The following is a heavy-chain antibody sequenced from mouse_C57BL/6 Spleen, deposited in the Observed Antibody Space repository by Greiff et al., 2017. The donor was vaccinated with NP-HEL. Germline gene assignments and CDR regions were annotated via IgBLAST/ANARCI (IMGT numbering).Heavy chain of an antibody. CDR2: IRSKSSNYAT. V-gene: IGHV10-3*01. Sequence: EVQRVESGGGLVQPKGSLKLSCAASGFTFNTYAMHWVRQAPGKGLEWVARIRSKSSNYATYYADSVKDRFTISRDDSQSMLYLQMNNLKTEDTAMYYCVREGDGNYLGRFAYWGQGTLVTVSA. D-gene: IGHD2-1*01. CDR1: GFTFNTYA. J-gene: IGHJ3*01. CDR3: VREGDGNYLGRFAY.